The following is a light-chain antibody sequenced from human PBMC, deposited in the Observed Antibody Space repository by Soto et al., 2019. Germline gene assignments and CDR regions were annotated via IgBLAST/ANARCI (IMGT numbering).Light chain of an antibody. V-gene: IGKV3-20*01. CDR2: GAS. Sequence: VLTQSPNTLPLSPGESATLSCRARQAVSSTYLVWYQQKPGLAPRLLIYGASSRAPGISDRFSGSGSGTDFTLTISRLETEDLAVYYCHQCGNSWWTFGEGTTVDIK. CDR3: HQCGNSWWT. J-gene: IGKJ1*01. CDR1: QAVSSTY.